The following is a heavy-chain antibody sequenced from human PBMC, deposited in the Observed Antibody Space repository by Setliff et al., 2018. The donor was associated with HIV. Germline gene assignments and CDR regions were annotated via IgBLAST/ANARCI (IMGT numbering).Heavy chain of an antibody. Sequence: GGSLRLSCAASGITFSSYAMHWVRQAPGKGLEWVAVISYDGSNKYYADSVKGRFTISRDNSKNTLYLQMNSLRAEDTAVYYCAREAVWSDAFDIWGQGTMVTV. D-gene: IGHD1-1*01. J-gene: IGHJ3*02. V-gene: IGHV3-30-3*01. CDR2: ISYDGSNK. CDR1: GITFSSYA. CDR3: AREAVWSDAFDI.